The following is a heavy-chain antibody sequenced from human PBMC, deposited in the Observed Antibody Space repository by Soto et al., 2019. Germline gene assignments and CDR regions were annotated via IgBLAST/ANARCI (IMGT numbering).Heavy chain of an antibody. CDR2: IIPIFGTA. J-gene: IGHJ4*02. CDR3: AREAAATLGSV. D-gene: IGHD6-13*01. CDR1: GGTFSTYG. Sequence: ASVKVSCKVSGGTFSTYGISWVRQAPGQGLEWMGGIIPIFGTANYAQKFQGRVTITADESTSTAYMELSSLRSEDTAVYYCAREAAATLGSVWGQGTLVTVSS. V-gene: IGHV1-69*13.